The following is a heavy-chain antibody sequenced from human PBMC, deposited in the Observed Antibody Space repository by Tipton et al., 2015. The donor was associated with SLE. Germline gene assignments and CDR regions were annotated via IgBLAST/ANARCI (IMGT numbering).Heavy chain of an antibody. CDR2: IHYTGTT. D-gene: IGHD1-26*01. CDR3: AREGGSYTAFDS. Sequence: TLSLTCTVSGGPFTRGGYYWSWIRQHPGQGLQWIGYIHYTGTTSYNPSLKSRITLSVDTSASQFSLRLNSVTAADTAVYYCAREGGSYTAFDSCGQGTLVTVSS. CDR1: GGPFTRGGYY. J-gene: IGHJ4*02. V-gene: IGHV4-31*03.